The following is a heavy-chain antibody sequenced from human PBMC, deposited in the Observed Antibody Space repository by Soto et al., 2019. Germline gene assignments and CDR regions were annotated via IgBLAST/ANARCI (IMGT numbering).Heavy chain of an antibody. Sequence: PSETLSLTCAVSGYSISSSNWWGWIRQPPGKGLEWIGYIYYSGSTNYTPSLKSRVTISVDTSKNQLSLKLTSVTAADTAVYYCARGTYYYDSSGFVWFDPWGQGTLVTVSS. J-gene: IGHJ5*02. V-gene: IGHV4-28*01. CDR3: ARGTYYYDSSGFVWFDP. CDR2: IYYSGST. CDR1: GYSISSSNW. D-gene: IGHD3-22*01.